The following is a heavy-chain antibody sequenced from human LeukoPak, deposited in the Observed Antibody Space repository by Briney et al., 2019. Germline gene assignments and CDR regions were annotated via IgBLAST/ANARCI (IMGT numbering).Heavy chain of an antibody. J-gene: IGHJ6*02. CDR2: IYYSGST. CDR1: GGPISSYY. Sequence: SETLSLTCTVSGGPISSYYWSWIRQPPGKGLEWIGYIYYSGSTNYNPSLKSRVTISVDTSKNQFSLKLSSVTAADTAVYYCARRPRYSSSSRYYYYGMDVWGQGTTVTVSS. CDR3: ARRPRYSSSSRYYYYGMDV. D-gene: IGHD6-6*01. V-gene: IGHV4-59*08.